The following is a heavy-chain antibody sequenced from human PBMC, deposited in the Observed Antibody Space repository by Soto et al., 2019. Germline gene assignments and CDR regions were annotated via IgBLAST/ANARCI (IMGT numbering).Heavy chain of an antibody. CDR3: SSITMVRGVIPLDY. V-gene: IGHV4-39*01. CDR1: GGSISSSSYY. Sequence: QLQLQESGPGLVKPSETLSLTCTVSGGSISSSSYYWGWIRQPPGKGLEWIGSIYYSGSTYYNPSLKSRVTISVDTSKNQFSLKLSSVTAADTAVYYCSSITMVRGVIPLDYWGQGTLVTVSS. J-gene: IGHJ4*02. CDR2: IYYSGST. D-gene: IGHD3-10*01.